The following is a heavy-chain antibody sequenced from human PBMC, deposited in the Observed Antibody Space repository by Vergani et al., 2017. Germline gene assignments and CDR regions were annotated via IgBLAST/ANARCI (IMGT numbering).Heavy chain of an antibody. V-gene: IGHV1-3*01. D-gene: IGHD3-10*01. Sequence: QVQLVQSGAEVKKPGASVKVSCKASGYTFTSYAMHWVRQAPGQRLEWMGWINAGNGNTKYSQKFQCRVTITRDTSASTAYMELSSLRSEDTAVYYCAGWFGELLYSPYYYYGMDVWGQGTTVTVSS. J-gene: IGHJ6*02. CDR2: INAGNGNT. CDR1: GYTFTSYA. CDR3: AGWFGELLYSPYYYYGMDV.